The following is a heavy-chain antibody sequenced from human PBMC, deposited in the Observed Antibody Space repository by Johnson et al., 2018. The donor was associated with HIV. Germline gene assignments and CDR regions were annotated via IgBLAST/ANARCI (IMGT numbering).Heavy chain of an antibody. D-gene: IGHD3-22*01. Sequence: VPLVESGGGLVQTGGSRRLSCAASGFTFDDYAMYWVRQGPGKGLEWVSGISWNSGSIGYADSVKGRFTISRDNSKNTLYLQMNSLRAEDTAVYYCAKDEGYDSSGYDAFDIWGQGTMVTVSS. J-gene: IGHJ3*02. CDR3: AKDEGYDSSGYDAFDI. CDR1: GFTFDDYA. CDR2: ISWNSGSI. V-gene: IGHV3-9*01.